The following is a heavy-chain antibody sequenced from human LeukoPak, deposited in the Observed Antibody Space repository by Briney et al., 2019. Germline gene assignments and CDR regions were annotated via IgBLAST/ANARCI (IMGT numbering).Heavy chain of an antibody. CDR3: ASKGSGWYQSGDY. V-gene: IGHV3-48*01. CDR2: ISSSSRTI. Sequence: GGSLRLSCAASGFTFSSYSMNWVRQAPGKGLEWVSYISSSSRTIYYADSVKGRFTISRDNAKNSLYLQMNSLRAEDTAVYYCASKGSGWYQSGDYWGQGTLVTVSS. J-gene: IGHJ4*02. CDR1: GFTFSSYS. D-gene: IGHD6-19*01.